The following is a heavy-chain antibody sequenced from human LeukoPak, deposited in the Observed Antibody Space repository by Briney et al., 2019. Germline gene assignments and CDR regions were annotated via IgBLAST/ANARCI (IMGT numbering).Heavy chain of an antibody. CDR1: GGTFSSYA. J-gene: IGHJ3*02. V-gene: IGHV1-69*04. CDR3: ARVDDSSGGDAFDI. Sequence: SVKVSCKASGGTFSSYAISWVRQAPGQGLEWMGRIIPIFGIANYAQKFRGRVTITADKSTSTAYMELSSLRSEDTAVYYCARVDDSSGGDAFDIWGQGTMVTVSS. D-gene: IGHD3-22*01. CDR2: IIPIFGIA.